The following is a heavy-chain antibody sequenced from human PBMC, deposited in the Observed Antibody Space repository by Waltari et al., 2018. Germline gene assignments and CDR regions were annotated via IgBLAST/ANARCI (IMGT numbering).Heavy chain of an antibody. CDR1: GLPFNSYT. CDR2: ISSQSSYI. D-gene: IGHD2-21*02. Sequence: EVDLVESGGGLVKPGGSLRLSCAASGLPFNSYTIHWVRQAPGKGLEWVSSISSQSSYIYYADSVKGRFTIFRDNAKNSLYLQMSSLRVDDTAVYYCVREVVGTDNWFDPWGQGTLVTVSS. V-gene: IGHV3-21*01. CDR3: VREVVGTDNWFDP. J-gene: IGHJ5*02.